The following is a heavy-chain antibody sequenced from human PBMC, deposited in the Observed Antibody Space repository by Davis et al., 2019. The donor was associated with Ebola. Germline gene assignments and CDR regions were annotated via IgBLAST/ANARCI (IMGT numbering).Heavy chain of an antibody. V-gene: IGHV3-30-3*01. CDR1: GFTFSNYA. J-gene: IGHJ6*02. CDR2: ISYDGSNK. Sequence: PGGSLRLSCAASGFTFSNYAMHWVRQAPGKGLEWVAVISYDGSNKYYADSVKGRFTISRDNSKNTLYLQMNSLRAEDTAVYYCASRTPLSGRYYGYYGMDVWGQGTTVTVSS. CDR3: ASRTPLSGRYYGYYGMDV. D-gene: IGHD1-26*01.